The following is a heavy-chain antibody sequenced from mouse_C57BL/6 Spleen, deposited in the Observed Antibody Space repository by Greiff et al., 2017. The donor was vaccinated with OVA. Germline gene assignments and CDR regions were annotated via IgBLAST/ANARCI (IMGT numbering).Heavy chain of an antibody. CDR2: IYPRDGST. Sequence: QVQLQQSDAELVNPGASVKISCKVSGYTFTDHTIHWMKQRPEQGLEWIGDIYPRDGSTKYNEKFKGKATLTEDKSSSTADMQLNSLASEYSAFYFCAREGWLLPAWFAYWGHGTLVTVAA. CDR3: AREGWLLPAWFAY. CDR1: GYTFTDHT. J-gene: IGHJ3*01. V-gene: IGHV1-78*01. D-gene: IGHD2-3*01.